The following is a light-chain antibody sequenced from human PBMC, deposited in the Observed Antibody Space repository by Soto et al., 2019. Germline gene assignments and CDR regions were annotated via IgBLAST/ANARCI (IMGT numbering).Light chain of an antibody. J-gene: IGLJ3*02. CDR1: SGHSSYA. V-gene: IGLV4-69*01. CDR2: LNSDGSH. CDR3: QTWGTGDWV. Sequence: QPVLTQSPSASASLGASVKLTCTLSSGHSSYAIAWHQQQPEKGPRYLMKLNSDGSHSKGDGIPDRFSGSSAGAERYLTIARLQYEDEADYCCQTWGTGDWVFGGGTKLTVL.